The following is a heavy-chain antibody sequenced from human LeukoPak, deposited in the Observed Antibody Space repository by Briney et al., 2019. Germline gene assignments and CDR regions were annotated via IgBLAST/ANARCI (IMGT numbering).Heavy chain of an antibody. CDR3: ARASETPGGSYSGCFDY. D-gene: IGHD1-26*01. Sequence: ASVKVSCEASGYTFTGYYMHWVRQAPGQGLEWMGRINPNSGGTNYAQKIQGRVTMTRDTSISTAYMELSRLRSDDTAVYYCARASETPGGSYSGCFDYWGQGTLVTVSS. J-gene: IGHJ4*02. CDR2: INPNSGGT. V-gene: IGHV1-2*06. CDR1: GYTFTGYY.